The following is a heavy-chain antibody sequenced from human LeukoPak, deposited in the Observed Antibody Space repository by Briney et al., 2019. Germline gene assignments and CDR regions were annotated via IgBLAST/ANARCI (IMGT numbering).Heavy chain of an antibody. D-gene: IGHD3-22*01. J-gene: IGHJ1*01. V-gene: IGHV1-69*04. CDR3: AACRYDSSGRDPGAGYFQR. CDR1: GGIISSYD. Sequence: EAAVMVSCKASGGIISSYDISWVRHPPAQGVEWVGRIIPILGIANYAQKFQGRVTSTADESTRTAYMELSSLRTEDTAVYYCAACRYDSSGRDPGAGYFQRGGQGTPVSVSA. CDR2: IIPILGIA.